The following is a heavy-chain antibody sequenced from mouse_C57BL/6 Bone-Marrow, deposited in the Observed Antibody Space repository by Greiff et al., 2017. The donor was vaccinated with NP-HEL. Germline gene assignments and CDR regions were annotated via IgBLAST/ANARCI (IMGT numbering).Heavy chain of an antibody. CDR2: IHPNSGST. Sequence: QVQLQQPGAELVKPGASVKLSCKASGYTFTSYWMHWVKQRPGQGLEWIGMIHPNSGSTNYNEKFKRKATLPVDKSSSTAYMPLSSLTSEDSAVYYCARTSDGYYTFFDYWGQGTTLTVSS. V-gene: IGHV1-64*01. CDR3: ARTSDGYYTFFDY. CDR1: GYTFTSYW. J-gene: IGHJ2*01. D-gene: IGHD2-3*01.